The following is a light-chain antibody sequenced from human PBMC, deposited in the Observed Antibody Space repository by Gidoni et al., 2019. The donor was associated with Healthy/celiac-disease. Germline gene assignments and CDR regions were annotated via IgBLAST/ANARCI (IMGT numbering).Light chain of an antibody. Sequence: EIVLTQSPATLSLSPGESATLSCRASQSVSSYLVCYKQKPGQAPRLLIYYASNRATGIPARFSGSGSGTDSTLTISSLEPEDFAFYYCQQRSNWPRYTFGQGTKLEIK. CDR1: QSVSSY. J-gene: IGKJ2*01. V-gene: IGKV3-11*01. CDR3: QQRSNWPRYT. CDR2: YAS.